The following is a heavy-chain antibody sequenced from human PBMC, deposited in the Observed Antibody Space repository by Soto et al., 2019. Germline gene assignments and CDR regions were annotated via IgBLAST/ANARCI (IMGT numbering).Heavy chain of an antibody. CDR2: ISGSGSST. CDR3: AKGGEVVATTRSSFDY. CDR1: GFTFSSYA. Sequence: EVQLLESGGGLVQPGGSLRLSCAASGFTFSSYAMNWVRQAPGKGLEWVSGISGSGSSTYYTDSVKGRFTISRDNSKNTLYLQMNSLRAEDTAVYYCAKGGEVVATTRSSFDYWGQGTLVTVSS. J-gene: IGHJ4*02. V-gene: IGHV3-23*01. D-gene: IGHD2-15*01.